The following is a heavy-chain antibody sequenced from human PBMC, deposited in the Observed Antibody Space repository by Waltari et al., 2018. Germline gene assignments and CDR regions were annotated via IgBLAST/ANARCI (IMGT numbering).Heavy chain of an antibody. D-gene: IGHD3-10*01. CDR1: GYTFTTYG. Sequence: QVQLVQSGAEVKKPGASVKVSCKASGYTFTTYGIRWVRQAPGQGLEWMGWFSVYNGNTNYAQKLQGRVTMTTDTSTSTAYMELRSLRSDDTAVYYCARGVPGSWPDYYFDHWGQGTLVTVSS. J-gene: IGHJ4*02. CDR3: ARGVPGSWPDYYFDH. V-gene: IGHV1-18*01. CDR2: FSVYNGNT.